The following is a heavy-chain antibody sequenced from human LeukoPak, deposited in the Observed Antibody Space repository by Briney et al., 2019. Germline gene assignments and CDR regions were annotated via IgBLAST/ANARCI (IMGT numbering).Heavy chain of an antibody. V-gene: IGHV4-59*01. CDR1: GGSISSYY. CDR3: ARATPITMVRGVIDHFDY. D-gene: IGHD3-10*01. CDR2: IYYSGST. J-gene: IGHJ4*02. Sequence: SETLSLTCTVSGGSISSYYWSWIRQPPGKGLEWIGYIYYSGSTNYNPSLKSRVTISVDTSRNQFSLKLSSVTAADTAVYYCARATPITMVRGVIDHFDYWGQGTLVTVSS.